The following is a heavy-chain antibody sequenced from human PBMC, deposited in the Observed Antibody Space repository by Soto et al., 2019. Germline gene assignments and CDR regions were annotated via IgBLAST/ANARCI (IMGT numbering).Heavy chain of an antibody. Sequence: GGSLRLSCSASGFTFSSYAMHWVRQAPGKGLEYVSAISSNGGSTYYADSVKGRFTISRDNSKNTLYLQMSSLRAEDTAVYYCVKDGRQNLFLGMSFFDYWGQGTLVTVSS. CDR1: GFTFSSYA. CDR2: ISSNGGST. D-gene: IGHD1-26*01. CDR3: VKDGRQNLFLGMSFFDY. J-gene: IGHJ4*02. V-gene: IGHV3-64D*06.